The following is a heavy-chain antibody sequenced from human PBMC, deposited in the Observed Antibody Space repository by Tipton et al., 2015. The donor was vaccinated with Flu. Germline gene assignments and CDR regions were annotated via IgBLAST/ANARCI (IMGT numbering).Heavy chain of an antibody. J-gene: IGHJ4*02. CDR2: ISSSGST. Sequence: TLSLTCTVSGGSVSSPEYYWTWIRQPLGKGLDYIGQISSSGSTNNNPSLKSRVTISVDTAKNQFSQRLSSVTAADTAVYYCARSTYHYGSGSSDYWGQGTLVTVSS. CDR1: GGSVSSPEYY. V-gene: IGHV4-61*08. CDR3: ARSTYHYGSGSSDY. D-gene: IGHD3-10*01.